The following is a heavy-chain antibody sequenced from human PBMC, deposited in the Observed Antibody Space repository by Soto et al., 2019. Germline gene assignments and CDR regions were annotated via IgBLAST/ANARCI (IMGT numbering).Heavy chain of an antibody. Sequence: EVQLLESGGALVQPGGSLRLSCAASGFKFDSYAMSWVRQAPGKGLEWVSALSGTGDSTDYADSVKGRFTISRDDSKTTLYLQMSSLRAEDTAVYYCALPSCGGDCYSPFDYWGQGTLVTVSS. CDR2: LSGTGDST. V-gene: IGHV3-23*01. CDR1: GFKFDSYA. D-gene: IGHD2-21*02. J-gene: IGHJ4*02. CDR3: ALPSCGGDCYSPFDY.